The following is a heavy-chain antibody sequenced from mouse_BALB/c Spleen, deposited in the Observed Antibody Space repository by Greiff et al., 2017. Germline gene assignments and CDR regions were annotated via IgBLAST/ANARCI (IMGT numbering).Heavy chain of an antibody. D-gene: IGHD2-4*01. J-gene: IGHJ4*01. CDR1: GFTFSDYY. Sequence: EVKLMESGGGLVKPGGSLKLSCAASGFTFSDYYMYWVRQTPEKRLEWVATISDGGSYTYYPDSVKGRFTISRDNAKNNLYLQMSSLKSEDTAMYYCARHPFYDYDDAMDYWGQGTSVTVSS. CDR3: ARHPFYDYDDAMDY. V-gene: IGHV5-4*02. CDR2: ISDGGSYT.